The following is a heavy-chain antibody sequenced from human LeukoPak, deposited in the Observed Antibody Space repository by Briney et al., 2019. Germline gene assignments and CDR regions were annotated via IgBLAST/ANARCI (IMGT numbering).Heavy chain of an antibody. J-gene: IGHJ3*02. Sequence: GGSLRLSCAASGFTFSSYAMSWVRQAPGKGLEWVLAISGSGGRTYYADSVKGRFTISRDNSKNTLYLQMNSLRAEDTAVYYCAKDVGITMVRGVVSPNAFDIWGQGTMVTVSS. D-gene: IGHD3-10*01. CDR3: AKDVGITMVRGVVSPNAFDI. CDR1: GFTFSSYA. CDR2: ISGSGGRT. V-gene: IGHV3-23*01.